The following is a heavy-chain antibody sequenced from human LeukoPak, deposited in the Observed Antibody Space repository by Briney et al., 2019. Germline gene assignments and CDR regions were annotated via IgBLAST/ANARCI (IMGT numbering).Heavy chain of an antibody. CDR2: LLPNSDGT. D-gene: IGHD3-10*01. Sequence: ASVKVSCKASGYTLTDYCLNWVRQAPGQGLEWMGRLLPNSDGTAYAQKFQGRVTMTRDTSISTAYMELSRLRFDDTPVYYCLVDGSGTYTGLDHWGQGTLVAVSS. J-gene: IGHJ4*02. CDR3: LVDGSGTYTGLDH. V-gene: IGHV1-2*06. CDR1: GYTLTDYC.